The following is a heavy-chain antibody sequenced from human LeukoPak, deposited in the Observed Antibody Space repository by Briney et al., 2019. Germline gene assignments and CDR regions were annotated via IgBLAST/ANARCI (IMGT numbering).Heavy chain of an antibody. CDR3: ARGALNYYDSSGYEGVDY. CDR2: INWNGGST. D-gene: IGHD3-22*01. Sequence: GRSLRLSCAASGFTFSSYGMHWVRQAPGKGLEWVSGINWNGGSTGYADSVKGRFTISRDNSKNTLYLQMNSLRAEGTAVYYCARGALNYYDSSGYEGVDYWGQGTLVTVSS. CDR1: GFTFSSYG. J-gene: IGHJ4*02. V-gene: IGHV3-20*04.